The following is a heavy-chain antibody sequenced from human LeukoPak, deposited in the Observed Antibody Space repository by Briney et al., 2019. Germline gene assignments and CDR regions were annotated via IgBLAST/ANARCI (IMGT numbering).Heavy chain of an antibody. V-gene: IGHV3-30-3*01. J-gene: IGHJ4*02. Sequence: PGGSLRLSCAASGFTFSDYYMSWIRQAPGKGLEWVAVISSDGSNKYYADSVKGRFTISRDNSKNTLYLQMNSLRAEDTAVYSCASHYDTSGYHYFDFWGQGTLVTVSS. D-gene: IGHD3-22*01. CDR1: GFTFSDYY. CDR3: ASHYDTSGYHYFDF. CDR2: ISSDGSNK.